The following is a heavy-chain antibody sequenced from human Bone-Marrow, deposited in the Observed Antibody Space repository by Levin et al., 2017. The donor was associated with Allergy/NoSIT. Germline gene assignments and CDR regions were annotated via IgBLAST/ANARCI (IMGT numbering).Heavy chain of an antibody. CDR2: MWPGDSDT. CDR1: GYSFGSYW. D-gene: IGHD2-15*01. V-gene: IGHV5-51*01. CDR3: ARLRGYCSGGGCYSDVNDAVDV. Sequence: GESLKISCKGSGYSFGSYWIGWVRQMPGKGLEWMGIMWPGDSDTRYSPSFQGQVTISADKSTSSVHLQGSSLKASDTAMYYCARLRGYCSGGGCYSDVNDAVDVWGQGTMVTVSS. J-gene: IGHJ3*01.